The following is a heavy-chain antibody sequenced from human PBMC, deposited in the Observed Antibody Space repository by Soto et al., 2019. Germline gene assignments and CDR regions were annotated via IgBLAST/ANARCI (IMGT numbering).Heavy chain of an antibody. D-gene: IGHD1-1*01. CDR2: INPNSGGT. J-gene: IGHJ4*02. CDR1: GYTFSDYY. V-gene: IGHV1-2*02. Sequence: ASVKVSCKASGYTFSDYYIHRVRQAPGQGLEWMGWINPNSGGTKYAPKFQGGVTMTRDTSITTAYMELSRLRSGDTAVYYCAREPATAKPEGVDFWGQGTLVTVSS. CDR3: AREPATAKPEGVDF.